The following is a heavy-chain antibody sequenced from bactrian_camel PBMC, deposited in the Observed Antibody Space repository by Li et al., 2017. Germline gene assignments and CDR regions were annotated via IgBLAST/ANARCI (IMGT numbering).Heavy chain of an antibody. CDR2: IYTGGKST. D-gene: IGHD8*01. J-gene: IGHJ4*01. CDR1: VNSNNLNC. CDR3: ATRRSNGYCGTWSTNLRLFTY. V-gene: IGHV3S54*01. Sequence: VQLVESGGGLVQAGGSLNLSCAATVNSNNLNCMGWFRQYPGQEREGVSAIYTGGKSTYYADSVKGRFTISQDNAENTLYLQMNSLKPEDTAMYYCATRRSNGYCGTWSTNLRLFTYWGQGTQVTVS.